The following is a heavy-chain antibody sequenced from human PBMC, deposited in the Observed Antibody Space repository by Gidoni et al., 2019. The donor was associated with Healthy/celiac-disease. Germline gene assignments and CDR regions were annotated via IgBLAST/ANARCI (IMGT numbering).Heavy chain of an antibody. Sequence: EVQLVESGGGLVQPGGSLRLSCAASGFTFSSYAMSWVRQAPGKGLEWVSAISGSGGSTYYADSVKGRFTISRDNSKNTLYLQMNSLRAEDTAVYYCAKPDLYYGSGSYYFDYYYGMDVWGQGTTVTVSS. D-gene: IGHD3-10*01. CDR1: GFTFSSYA. J-gene: IGHJ6*02. CDR3: AKPDLYYGSGSYYFDYYYGMDV. CDR2: ISGSGGST. V-gene: IGHV3-23*04.